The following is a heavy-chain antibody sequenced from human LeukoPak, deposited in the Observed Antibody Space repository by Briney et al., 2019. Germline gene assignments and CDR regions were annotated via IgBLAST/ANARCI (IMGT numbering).Heavy chain of an antibody. CDR3: ARVQQQLVAFDI. J-gene: IGHJ3*02. D-gene: IGHD6-13*01. V-gene: IGHV3-64*01. Sequence: VSAISSNGGSTYYANSVKGRFTISRDNSKNTLYLQMGSLRAEDMAVYYCARVQQQLVAFDIWGQGTMVTVSS. CDR2: ISSNGGST.